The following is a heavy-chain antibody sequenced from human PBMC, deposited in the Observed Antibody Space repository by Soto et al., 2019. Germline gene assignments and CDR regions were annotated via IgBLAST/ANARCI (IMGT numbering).Heavy chain of an antibody. J-gene: IGHJ4*02. CDR1: EFSLATSGVG. V-gene: IGHV2-5*01. Sequence: XALTLGNARHPMMLTCTFNEFSLATSGVGMGWIRQPPGKAPEWLALIYWNDDKRYSPSLQSRLTITKDTSKNQVVLTLTNMDPVDTATYYCAHRLGSRGSFDYWGQGSLVRVSS. CDR3: AHRLGSRGSFDY. CDR2: IYWNDDK. D-gene: IGHD6-25*01.